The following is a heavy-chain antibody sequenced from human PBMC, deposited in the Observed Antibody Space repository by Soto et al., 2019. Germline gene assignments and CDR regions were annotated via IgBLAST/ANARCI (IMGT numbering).Heavy chain of an antibody. J-gene: IGHJ1*01. D-gene: IGHD3-22*01. Sequence: QVQLVQSGAEVKKPGSSVKVSCKASGGTFSSYAISWVRQAPGQGLEWMGGIIPIFGTANYAQKFQGRVTITADESTSTAYMELSSLRSEDTAVYYCATDYYDSSGYYLAEYFQHWGQGTLVTVSS. CDR2: IIPIFGTA. V-gene: IGHV1-69*12. CDR3: ATDYYDSSGYYLAEYFQH. CDR1: GGTFSSYA.